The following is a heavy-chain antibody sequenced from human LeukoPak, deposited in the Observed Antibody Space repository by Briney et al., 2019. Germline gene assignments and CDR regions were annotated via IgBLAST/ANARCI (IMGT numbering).Heavy chain of an antibody. J-gene: IGHJ4*02. CDR1: GFTFSTYA. CDR2: LSGNGNTI. CDR3: AKALYGGHDY. Sequence: PGGSLRLSCAASGFTFSTYAMSWVRQAPGKGLECVSALSGNGNTIYYADSVRGRFTISRDNSKNTLSLQMNSLRAGDTAVYYCAKALYGGHDYWGQGTLVTVSS. V-gene: IGHV3-23*01. D-gene: IGHD4-23*01.